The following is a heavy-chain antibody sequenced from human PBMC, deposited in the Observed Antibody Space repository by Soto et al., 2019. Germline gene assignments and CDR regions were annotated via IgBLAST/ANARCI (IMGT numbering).Heavy chain of an antibody. D-gene: IGHD2-15*01. CDR3: ARDYCSGGSCQWWFDP. V-gene: IGHV3-11*01. CDR2: ISSSGSTI. CDR1: GFTFSDYY. Sequence: GGSLRLSCAASGFTFSDYYMSWIRQAPGKGLEWVSYISSSGSTIYYADSVKGRFTISRDNAKNSLYLQMNSLRAEDTAVYYCARDYCSGGSCQWWFDPWGQGTLVTVSS. J-gene: IGHJ5*02.